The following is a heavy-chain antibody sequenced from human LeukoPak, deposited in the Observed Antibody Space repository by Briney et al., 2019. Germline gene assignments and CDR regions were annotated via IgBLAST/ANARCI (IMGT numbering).Heavy chain of an antibody. CDR1: GFTFSSHA. CDR2: ISASAGST. CDR3: TTERITMVRGVRKTYCFDY. D-gene: IGHD3-10*01. V-gene: IGHV3-23*01. J-gene: IGHJ4*02. Sequence: GGSLRLSCAASGFTFSSHAMSWVRQAPGKGLEWVSVISASAGSTYYADSVKGRFTISRDNSKNTLYLQMNSLRAEDTAVYYCTTERITMVRGVRKTYCFDYWGQGTLVTVSS.